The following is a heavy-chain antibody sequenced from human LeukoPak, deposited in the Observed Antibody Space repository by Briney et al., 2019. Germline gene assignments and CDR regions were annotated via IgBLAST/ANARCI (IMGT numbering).Heavy chain of an antibody. D-gene: IGHD1-26*01. V-gene: IGHV5-51*01. J-gene: IGHJ4*02. CDR3: ARLRWGAGDGYSFDY. CDR1: GYAFTTCW. Sequence: PGGSLRLSCEASGYAFTTCWIGWVRQMPGKGLEWMGFINPGNSDTRYTPSFQGQVTISADNAITTAYLQWSSLKASATAMYCCARLRWGAGDGYSFDYWGQGTPVTVSS. CDR2: INPGNSDT.